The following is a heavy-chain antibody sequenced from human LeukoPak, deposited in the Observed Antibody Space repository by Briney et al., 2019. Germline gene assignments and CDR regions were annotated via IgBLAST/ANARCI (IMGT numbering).Heavy chain of an antibody. CDR3: ARDCSSTSCSRDHAFDI. D-gene: IGHD2-2*01. CDR1: GYTFTSYY. J-gene: IGHJ3*02. CDR2: INPSGGST. V-gene: IGHV1-46*01. Sequence: ASVKVSCKASGYTFTSYYMHWVRQAPGQGLEWMGIINPSGGSTSYAQEFQGRVTMTRDTSTSTVYMELSSLRSEDTAVYYCARDCSSTSCSRDHAFDIWGQGTMVTVSS.